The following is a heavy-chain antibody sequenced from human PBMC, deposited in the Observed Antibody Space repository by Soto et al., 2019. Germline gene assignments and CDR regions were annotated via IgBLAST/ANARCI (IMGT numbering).Heavy chain of an antibody. V-gene: IGHV4-59*01. J-gene: IGHJ6*01. D-gene: IGHD3-3*01. Sequence: SQTLSLTSTVSGGSISSYYWSWIRQPPGKGLGWIGDSYYSGSTNYNSSLKSRVTISVDTSKNQFSLKLSSVTAADTAVYCCASSKETDTIFGAVTDYYYYGMDVLGQGATLTASS. CDR2: SYYSGST. CDR3: ASSKETDTIFGAVTDYYYYGMDV. CDR1: GGSISSYY.